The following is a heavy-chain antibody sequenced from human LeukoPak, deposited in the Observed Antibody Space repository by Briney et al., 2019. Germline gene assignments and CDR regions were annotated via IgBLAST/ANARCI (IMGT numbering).Heavy chain of an antibody. CDR1: GFTFSSYA. V-gene: IGHV3-23*01. CDR2: ISGSGRGTST. CDR3: AKGLGAIWDYYDSSGYYSDAFDI. J-gene: IGHJ3*02. D-gene: IGHD3-22*01. Sequence: GGSLRLSCAVSGFTFSSYAMSWVRQAPGKGLDWVSGISGSGRGTSTYYADSVKGRFTISRDNSKNTLYLQMNSLRAEDTAVYYCAKGLGAIWDYYDSSGYYSDAFDIWGQGTMVTVSS.